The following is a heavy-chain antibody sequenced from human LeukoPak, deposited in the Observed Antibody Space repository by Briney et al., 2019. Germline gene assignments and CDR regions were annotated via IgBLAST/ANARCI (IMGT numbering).Heavy chain of an antibody. CDR2: IKQDGSEK. Sequence: GGSLRLSCAASGFTFSSYWMSWVRQAPGKGLEWVANIKQDGSEKYYVDSVKGRFTISRDNAKNSLYLQMNSLRAEDTAVYYCARVRNVLRFLEWLPDYFDYWGQGTLVTVSS. CDR3: ARVRNVLRFLEWLPDYFDY. J-gene: IGHJ4*02. D-gene: IGHD3-3*01. CDR1: GFTFSSYW. V-gene: IGHV3-7*01.